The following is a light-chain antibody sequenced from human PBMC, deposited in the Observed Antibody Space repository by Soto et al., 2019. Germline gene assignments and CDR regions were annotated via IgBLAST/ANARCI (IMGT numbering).Light chain of an antibody. CDR1: QSVSSY. CDR2: DAS. CDR3: QQRSNWPIT. V-gene: IGKV3-11*01. J-gene: IGKJ5*01. Sequence: EIVLTQSPATLSLSPGERAALSCRASQSVSSYLAWYQQKTGQAPRLLIYDASNRATGIPARFSGSGSGTDFNLTSSSLEPEDFAVYYCQQRSNWPITFGQGTRLEIK.